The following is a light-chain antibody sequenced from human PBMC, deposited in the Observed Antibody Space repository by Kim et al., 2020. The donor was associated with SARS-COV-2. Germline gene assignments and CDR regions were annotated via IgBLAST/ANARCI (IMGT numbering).Light chain of an antibody. V-gene: IGKV3-15*01. CDR2: GAS. J-gene: IGKJ1*01. Sequence: VSPGERVTRACRASQSVSTNLAWYQQKPGQAPRLLIYGASTRATGIPARFSGSGSGTEFTLTISSLQSEDFALYYCQQYSYWPRTFGQGTKVDIK. CDR3: QQYSYWPRT. CDR1: QSVSTN.